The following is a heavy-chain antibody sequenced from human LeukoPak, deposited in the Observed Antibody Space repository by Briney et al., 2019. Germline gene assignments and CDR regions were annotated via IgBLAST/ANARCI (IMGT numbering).Heavy chain of an antibody. CDR3: ATTYYYDRSGYFGLDNY. D-gene: IGHD3-22*01. V-gene: IGHV4-34*01. J-gene: IGHJ4*02. Sequence: SETLSLTCTVSGDSISSYYWSWIRPPPGKGLEWIGEITHSGSTNYNPSLKSRVTISVDTSKNQFSLKLSSVTAADTAVYYCATTYYYDRSGYFGLDNYWGQGTLVTVSS. CDR2: ITHSGST. CDR1: GDSISSYY.